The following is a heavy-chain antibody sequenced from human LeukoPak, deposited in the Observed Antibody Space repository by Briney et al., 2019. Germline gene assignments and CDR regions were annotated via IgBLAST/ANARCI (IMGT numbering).Heavy chain of an antibody. D-gene: IGHD2/OR15-2a*01. CDR3: STSLWPRGY. V-gene: IGHV3-15*01. J-gene: IGHJ4*02. Sequence: GGSLRLSCAASGFTFSNAWLNWVRQAPGKGLEWVGRIKSKTDGGTTDYAAHVKDRFTISRDDSQNTLYLQMNSLKTEDTAVYYCSTSLWPRGYWGQGTLVSVSS. CDR1: GFTFSNAW. CDR2: IKSKTDGGTT.